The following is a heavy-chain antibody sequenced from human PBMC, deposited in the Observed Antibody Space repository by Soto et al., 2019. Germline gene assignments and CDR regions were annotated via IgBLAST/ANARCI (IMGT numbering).Heavy chain of an antibody. J-gene: IGHJ5*02. Sequence: GASVKVSCKASGGTFSSYAISWVRQAPGQGLEWMGGIIPIFGTANYAQKFQGRVTITADESTSTAYMELSSLRSEDTAVYYCAREGWELPNTNWFDPWGQGTLVTVSS. V-gene: IGHV1-69*13. CDR2: IIPIFGTA. D-gene: IGHD1-26*01. CDR3: AREGWELPNTNWFDP. CDR1: GGTFSSYA.